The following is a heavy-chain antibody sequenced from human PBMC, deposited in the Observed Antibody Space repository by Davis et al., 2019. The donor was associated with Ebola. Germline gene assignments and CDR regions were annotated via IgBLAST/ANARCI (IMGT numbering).Heavy chain of an antibody. Sequence: GGSLRLSCAASGFTFSKYSMNWVRQAPGKGLVWVSYISSSSSTIYYADSVKGRFTISRDNAKNSLYLQMNSLRAEDTAAYYCARGGLPGASDYWGQGTLVTVSS. D-gene: IGHD2-2*01. CDR2: ISSSSSTI. J-gene: IGHJ4*02. CDR3: ARGGLPGASDY. CDR1: GFTFSKYS. V-gene: IGHV3-48*01.